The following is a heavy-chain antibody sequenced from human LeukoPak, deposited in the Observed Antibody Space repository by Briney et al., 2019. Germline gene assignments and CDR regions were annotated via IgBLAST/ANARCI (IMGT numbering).Heavy chain of an antibody. CDR3: ARDSALLNNGDWYGGSDY. CDR1: GYTFTNYG. CDR2: MSALNGNT. J-gene: IGHJ4*02. V-gene: IGHV1-18*01. D-gene: IGHD4-17*01. Sequence: ASVKVSCKASGYTFTNYGISWVRQAPGQGLEWMGWMSALNGNTNYQHKFQGRVTMTTDTSKNTAYMELRNLRSDDTAMYYCARDSALLNNGDWYGGSDYWGQGTLVTVSS.